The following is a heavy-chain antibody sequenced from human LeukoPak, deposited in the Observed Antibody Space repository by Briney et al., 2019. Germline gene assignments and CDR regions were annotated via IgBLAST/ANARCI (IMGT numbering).Heavy chain of an antibody. CDR3: ARHLAEYFQH. CDR2: IYYSGST. J-gene: IGHJ1*01. Sequence: SETLSLTCTVSGGSISSSSYYWGWIRQPPGKGLEWIGSIYYSGSTYYNPSLKSRVTISVDTSKNQFSLKLSSVPAADTAVYYCARHLAEYFQHWGQGTLVTVSS. CDR1: GGSISSSSYY. V-gene: IGHV4-39*01.